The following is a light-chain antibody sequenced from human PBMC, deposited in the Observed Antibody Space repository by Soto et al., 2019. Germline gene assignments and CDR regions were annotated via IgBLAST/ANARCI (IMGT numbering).Light chain of an antibody. CDR3: SSYTGTLSVI. Sequence: QSALTQPASVSGSPGQSITISCTGTSSDVGGYNYVSWYQQHPGKAPKLMIYEVSNRPSGASNRFSGSKSGNTASLTISGLQAEDEADYYCSSYTGTLSVIFGGGTKLTVL. CDR1: SSDVGGYNY. J-gene: IGLJ2*01. V-gene: IGLV2-14*01. CDR2: EVS.